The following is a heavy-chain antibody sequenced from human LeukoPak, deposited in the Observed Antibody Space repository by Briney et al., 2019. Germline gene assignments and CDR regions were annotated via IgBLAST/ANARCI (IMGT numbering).Heavy chain of an antibody. CDR1: GFTFSNYW. CDR2: IKQDGSEI. J-gene: IGHJ5*02. Sequence: GGSLRLSCAASGFTFSNYWMTWVRQAPGKGLEWVANIKQDGSEISYVDSVKGRFTISRDNAKNSLYLQMNNLRVEDTAVYYCARDGLGDSSGYYYSWFDPWGQGTLVTVSS. D-gene: IGHD3-22*01. CDR3: ARDGLGDSSGYYYSWFDP. V-gene: IGHV3-7*01.